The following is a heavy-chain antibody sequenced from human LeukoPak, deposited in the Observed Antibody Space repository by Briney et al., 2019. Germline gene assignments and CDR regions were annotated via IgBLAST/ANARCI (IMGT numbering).Heavy chain of an antibody. Sequence: GGSLRLSCAASGFIFSNFNMNWVRQAPGKGLEWVSSISSSSSYIYYADSVKGRFTISRDNAKNELYLQMNSLRAEDTAVYYCARFLKTGYWAQYYYFDLWGRGTLVTVSS. CDR3: ARFLKTGYWAQYYYFDL. D-gene: IGHD3-9*01. V-gene: IGHV3-21*01. J-gene: IGHJ2*01. CDR1: GFIFSNFN. CDR2: ISSSSSYI.